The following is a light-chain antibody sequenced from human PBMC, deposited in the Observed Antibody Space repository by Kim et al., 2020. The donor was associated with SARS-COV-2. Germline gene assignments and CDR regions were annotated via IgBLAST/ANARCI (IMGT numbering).Light chain of an antibody. CDR3: QQYSNYPYT. V-gene: IGKV1-5*03. CDR1: HNVYTW. Sequence: SVGSNVPITRRASHNVYTWLAWYQQKPGKAPRVVIYTTSILESGVPSTFSGSGSGTEFNFTISGLQPDDFATYYCQQYSNYPYTFGQGTKVDIK. CDR2: TTS. J-gene: IGKJ2*01.